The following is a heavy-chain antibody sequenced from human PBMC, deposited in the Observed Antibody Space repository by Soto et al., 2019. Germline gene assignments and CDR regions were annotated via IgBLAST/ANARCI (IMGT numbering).Heavy chain of an antibody. V-gene: IGHV4-59*08. CDR1: GGSSSSYY. CDR3: ARHVFDSSGYDPSAFDI. D-gene: IGHD3-22*01. CDR2: IYYSGST. Sequence: SETLSLTCTVSGGSSSSYYWSWIRQPPGKGLEWIGYIYYSGSTNYNPSLKSRVTISVDTSKNQFSLKLSSVTAADTAVYYCARHVFDSSGYDPSAFDIWGQGTMVTVSS. J-gene: IGHJ3*02.